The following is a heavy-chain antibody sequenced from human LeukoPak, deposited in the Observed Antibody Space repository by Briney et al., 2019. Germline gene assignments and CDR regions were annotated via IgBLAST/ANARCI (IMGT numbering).Heavy chain of an antibody. Sequence: GGSLRLSCATSGFSFRDYWMSWVRQAPGKGLEWVANIKQDGSDKYYVDSVKGRFTISRDNAENSVYLQMNSLRAEDTALYFCARKSASGWLNAFDIWGQGTMVTVSS. V-gene: IGHV3-7*01. J-gene: IGHJ3*02. D-gene: IGHD6-19*01. CDR2: IKQDGSDK. CDR1: GFSFRDYW. CDR3: ARKSASGWLNAFDI.